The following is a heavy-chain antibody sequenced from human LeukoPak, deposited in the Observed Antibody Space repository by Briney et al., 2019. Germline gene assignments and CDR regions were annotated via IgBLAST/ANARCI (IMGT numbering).Heavy chain of an antibody. CDR2: IKQDGSEK. CDR3: ARTYGSGSLDY. CDR1: GFTFSSYW. Sequence: GGSLRLSCAASGFTFSSYWMSWVRQAPGKGLEWVANIKQDGSEKNYVGSVKGRFTISRDNAKNSLSLQMNSLRVEDTAVYYCARTYGSGSLDYWGQGTLVTVSS. D-gene: IGHD2-15*01. V-gene: IGHV3-7*01. J-gene: IGHJ4*02.